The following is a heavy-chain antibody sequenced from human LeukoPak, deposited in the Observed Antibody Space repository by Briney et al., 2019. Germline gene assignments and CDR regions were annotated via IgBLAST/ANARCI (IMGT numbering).Heavy chain of an antibody. CDR1: GGSFRGYY. CDR2: INHSGST. V-gene: IGHV4-34*01. Sequence: SETLSLTCAVYGGSFRGYYWSWIRQPPGKGLEWIGEINHSGSTNYNPSPKSRVTISVDTSKNQVSLKLSSVTAADTAFYYCARGDVLRFLDVWGQGTTVTVSS. J-gene: IGHJ6*02. CDR3: ARGDVLRFLDV. D-gene: IGHD3-3*01.